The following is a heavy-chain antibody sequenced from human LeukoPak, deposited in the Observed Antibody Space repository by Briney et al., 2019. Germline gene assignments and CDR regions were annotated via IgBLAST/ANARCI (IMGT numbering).Heavy chain of an antibody. CDR3: ARAVLNSGSYGDVEVFDY. D-gene: IGHD1-26*01. J-gene: IGHJ4*02. CDR2: ISSSSSYI. CDR1: GFTFSSYS. V-gene: IGHV3-21*01. Sequence: GGSLRLSCAASGFTFSSYSMNWVRQAPGKGLEWVSSISSSSSYIYYADSVKGRFTISRDNAKNSLYLQMNSLRAEDTAVYYCARAVLNSGSYGDVEVFDYWGQGTLVTVSS.